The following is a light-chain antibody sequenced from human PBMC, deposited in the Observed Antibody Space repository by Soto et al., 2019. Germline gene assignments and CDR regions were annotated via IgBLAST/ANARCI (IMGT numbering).Light chain of an antibody. CDR2: GNS. V-gene: IGLV1-40*01. Sequence: QSVRTQPPSVNGAPGQRVTISCTGSSSNIGAGYDVHWYQQLPGTAPKLLIYGNSNRPSGVPDRFSGSKSGTSASLAITGLQADDEADSYCQSYDSSLSGYVFGTGTKVTVL. CDR3: QSYDSSLSGYV. J-gene: IGLJ1*01. CDR1: SSNIGAGYD.